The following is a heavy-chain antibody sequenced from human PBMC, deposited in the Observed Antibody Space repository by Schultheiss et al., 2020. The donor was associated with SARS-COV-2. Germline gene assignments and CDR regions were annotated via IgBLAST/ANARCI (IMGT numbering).Heavy chain of an antibody. J-gene: IGHJ4*02. D-gene: IGHD6-13*01. CDR3: TTPATGVSFDY. CDR1: GFTFSSYA. Sequence: GGSLRLSCAASGFTFSSYAMSWVRQAPGKGLEWVAVISYDGSNKYYADSVKGRFTISRDNSKNTLYLQMNSLRAEDTALYYCTTPATGVSFDYWGPGTLVTVSS. CDR2: ISYDGSNK. V-gene: IGHV3-30*04.